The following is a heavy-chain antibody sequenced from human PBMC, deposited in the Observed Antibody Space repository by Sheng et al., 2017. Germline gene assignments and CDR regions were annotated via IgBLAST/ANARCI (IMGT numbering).Heavy chain of an antibody. V-gene: IGHV3-48*03. CDR3: TRETDIIGDYWFDS. CDR1: GFTFSNDE. Sequence: EVQLVESGGGLTQPGGSLRLSCAASGFTFSNDEMNWVRQAPGKGLEWVSYISSSGSTIHYADSVKGRFTISRDNARNTVYLQMNNLRSEDTAVYFCTRETDIIGDYWFDSWGQGTLVTVSS. D-gene: IGHD3-16*01. J-gene: IGHJ5*01. CDR2: ISSSGSTI.